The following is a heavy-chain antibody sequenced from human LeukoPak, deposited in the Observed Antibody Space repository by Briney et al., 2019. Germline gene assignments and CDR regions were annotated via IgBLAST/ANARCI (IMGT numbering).Heavy chain of an antibody. D-gene: IGHD3-10*01. J-gene: IGHJ4*02. CDR1: GFTFSSYS. Sequence: PGGSLRLSCAASGFTFSSYSMNWVRQAPGEGLEWVSSISSSSSYIYYADSVKGRFTISRDNAKNSLYLQMNSLRAEDTAVYYCARETSMVRGVTYGPNDYWGQGTLVTVSS. V-gene: IGHV3-21*01. CDR3: ARETSMVRGVTYGPNDY. CDR2: ISSSSSYI.